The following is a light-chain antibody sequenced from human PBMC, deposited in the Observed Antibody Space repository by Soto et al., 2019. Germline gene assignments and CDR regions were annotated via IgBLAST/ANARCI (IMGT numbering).Light chain of an antibody. CDR2: GAS. V-gene: IGKV1-39*01. J-gene: IGKJ5*01. Sequence: DIQMPPSPPPLPASVGARVSISCRTSQRINSYLNWYQQKPGEAPTLLIYGASSLQSGVPSRFSGSGSGTDFTLAINSLQPEDFATYYCQQSSRTPITFGQGTRLEI. CDR1: QRINSY. CDR3: QQSSRTPIT.